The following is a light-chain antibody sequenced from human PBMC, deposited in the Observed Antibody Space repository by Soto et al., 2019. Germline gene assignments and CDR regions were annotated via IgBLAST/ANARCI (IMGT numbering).Light chain of an antibody. CDR3: QQYNNWSS. J-gene: IGKJ1*01. V-gene: IGKV3-15*01. CDR2: GAS. Sequence: EIVMTQSPATLSVSPGERATLSCRASQSVRSNLAWYQQKTGQTPRLLIYGASTRATGIPARFSGSGSGTEFTLTISSLQSEDFAVYYCQQYNNWSSFGQGTKVEVK. CDR1: QSVRSN.